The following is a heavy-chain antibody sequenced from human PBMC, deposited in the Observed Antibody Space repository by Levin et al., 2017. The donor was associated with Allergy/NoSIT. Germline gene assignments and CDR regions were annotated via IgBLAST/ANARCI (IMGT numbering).Heavy chain of an antibody. D-gene: IGHD5-18*01. CDR2: IYLSGST. CDR1: GGSISSGGYS. Sequence: SETLSLTCAVSGGSISSGGYSWSWIRQPPGKGLEWIGNIYLSGSTYYNPSLKSRVTISVDRSKNQFSLNLSSVTAADTAVYYCARVAGYSYGYYFDYWGEGTLVTVSS. V-gene: IGHV4-30-2*01. J-gene: IGHJ4*02. CDR3: ARVAGYSYGYYFDY.